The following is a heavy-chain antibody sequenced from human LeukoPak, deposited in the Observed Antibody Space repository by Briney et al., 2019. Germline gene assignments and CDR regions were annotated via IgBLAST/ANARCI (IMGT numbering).Heavy chain of an antibody. CDR1: GVSITLYY. Sequence: SETLSLTCTVSGVSITLYYWTWIRQSPKKGLEWIGDISNSGSNYNPSLSSRLTISTDTSKNHFSLRLTSVSAADTAVYYFAXGXYDXXXXXSLYSPXGXXDXXGQGIXVTVXS. D-gene: IGHD3-3*01. CDR2: ISNSGS. V-gene: IGHV4-59*01. CDR3: AXGXYDXXXXXSLYSPXGXXDX. J-gene: IGHJ5*02.